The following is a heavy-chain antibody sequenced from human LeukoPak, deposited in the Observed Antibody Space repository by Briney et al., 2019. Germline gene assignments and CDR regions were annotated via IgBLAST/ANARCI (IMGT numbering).Heavy chain of an antibody. Sequence: PSETLSLSCTVSGCSISSGYYWGWIRQPPGKGLEWIGSIYHSGSTNYNPSLKSRVTISVDTSKNQFSLKLSSVTAADTAVYYFARANRYDLYFDYSGEGTLVTVSS. CDR1: GCSISSGYY. CDR3: ARANRYDLYFDY. J-gene: IGHJ4*02. D-gene: IGHD5-12*01. V-gene: IGHV4-38-2*02. CDR2: IYHSGST.